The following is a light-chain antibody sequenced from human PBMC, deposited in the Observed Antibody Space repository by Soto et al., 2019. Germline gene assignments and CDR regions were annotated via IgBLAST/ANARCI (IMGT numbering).Light chain of an antibody. CDR1: QSVSIK. J-gene: IGKJ1*01. V-gene: IGKV3-20*01. CDR2: GAS. CDR3: QQYGSSPSWP. Sequence: EIVMTQSPATLSVSPGERATLSCRASQSVSIKLAWYQQKPGQAPRLLIYGASSRATGIPDRFSGSGSGTDFTLTISRLEPEDFAVYYCQQYGSSPSWPFGQGTKVDIK.